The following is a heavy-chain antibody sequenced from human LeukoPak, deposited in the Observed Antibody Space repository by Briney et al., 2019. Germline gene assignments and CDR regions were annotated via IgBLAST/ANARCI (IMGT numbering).Heavy chain of an antibody. CDR2: INPNSGGT. D-gene: IGHD3-3*01. CDR1: GYTFTSYG. J-gene: IGHJ5*02. V-gene: IGHV1-2*02. CDR3: ARSSIFGSYSWFAP. Sequence: GALVKVSCKASGYTFTSYGISWVRQAPGQGLEWMGWINPNSGGTNYAQNFQGSVAMTRDTSISTAYMELTRLRSDDTAVYYCARSSIFGSYSWFAPWGQGTLVTVSS.